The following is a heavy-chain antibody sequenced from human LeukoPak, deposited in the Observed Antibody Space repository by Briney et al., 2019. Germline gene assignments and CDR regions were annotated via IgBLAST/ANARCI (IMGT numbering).Heavy chain of an antibody. CDR3: ARHYYDSSGYSYSFDC. D-gene: IGHD3-22*01. Sequence: SETLSLTCTVSGGSISSYYWSWIRQPAGKGLEWIGRIYTSGSTNYNPSLKSRVTMSVDTSKNQFSLRLTSVTAADTAVYYCARHYYDSSGYSYSFDCWGQGTLVTVAS. CDR1: GGSISSYY. J-gene: IGHJ4*02. CDR2: IYTSGST. V-gene: IGHV4-4*07.